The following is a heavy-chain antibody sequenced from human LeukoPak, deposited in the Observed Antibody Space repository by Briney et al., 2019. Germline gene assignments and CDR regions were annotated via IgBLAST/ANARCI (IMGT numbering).Heavy chain of an antibody. J-gene: IGHJ4*02. CDR3: ASGRDGYNPIAPFDY. CDR2: ISAYNGNT. D-gene: IGHD5-24*01. Sequence: AASVTVSCKASGYTFTSNGISWVRQAPGQGLEWMGWISAYNGNTNYAQKLQGRVTMTTDTSTSTAYMELRSLRSDDTAVYYCASGRDGYNPIAPFDYWGQGTLVTVSS. V-gene: IGHV1-18*01. CDR1: GYTFTSNG.